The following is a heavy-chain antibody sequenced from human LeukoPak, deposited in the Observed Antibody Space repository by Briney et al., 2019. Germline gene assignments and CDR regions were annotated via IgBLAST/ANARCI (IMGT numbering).Heavy chain of an antibody. J-gene: IGHJ4*02. Sequence: ASVKASCKASGGTFSSYAISWVRQAPGQGLEWMGWIGPYNGNTNYAQNLQGRVTMTTDTSTSTAYMELGSLGSDDTAVYYCARDQDSLVRGVIGYWGQGTLVTVSS. CDR2: IGPYNGNT. CDR3: ARDQDSLVRGVIGY. CDR1: GGTFSSYA. V-gene: IGHV1-18*01. D-gene: IGHD3-10*01.